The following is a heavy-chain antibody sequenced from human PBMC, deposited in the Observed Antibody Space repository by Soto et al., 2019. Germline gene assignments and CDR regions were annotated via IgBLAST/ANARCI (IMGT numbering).Heavy chain of an antibody. V-gene: IGHV3-9*01. Sequence: SLKISCAASGFTFDDYAMHWVRQAPGKGMEWVSGITWNSGSIGYADSVKGRFTVSRDNAKKSLYLQMNGLRAEDTALYFCAKSGGYISGWYSSAANFDYWGQGTLVTVSS. CDR2: ITWNSGSI. J-gene: IGHJ4*02. CDR3: AKSGGYISGWYSSAANFDY. CDR1: GFTFDDYA. D-gene: IGHD6-19*01.